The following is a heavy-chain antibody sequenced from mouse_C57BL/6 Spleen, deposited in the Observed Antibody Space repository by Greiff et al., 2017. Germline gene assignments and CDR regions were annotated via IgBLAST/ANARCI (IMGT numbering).Heavy chain of an antibody. Sequence: VQRVASGPGLVAPSQSLSITCTVSGFSLTSSGVHWVRPPPGKGLAWLVVIWSDGSTTYNSALKSRLSISKDNSKSQVFLKMNSLQTDDTAMYYCARHAPDGYLDYWGQGTTLTVSS. D-gene: IGHD2-3*01. J-gene: IGHJ2*01. CDR2: IWSDGST. CDR1: GFSLTSSG. V-gene: IGHV2-6-1*01. CDR3: ARHAPDGYLDY.